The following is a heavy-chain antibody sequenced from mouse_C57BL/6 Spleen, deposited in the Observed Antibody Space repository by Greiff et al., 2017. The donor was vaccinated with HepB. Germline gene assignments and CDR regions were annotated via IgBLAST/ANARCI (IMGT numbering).Heavy chain of an antibody. J-gene: IGHJ3*01. CDR3: ARGGTGDRDAWFAY. CDR1: GYTFTDYY. D-gene: IGHD3-1*01. Sequence: EVQLQQSGPVLVKPGASVKMSCKASGYTFTDYYMNWVKQSHGKSLEWIGVINPYNGGTSYNQKFKGKATLTVDKSSSTAYMELNSLTSEDSAVYYCARGGTGDRDAWFAYWGQGTLVTVSA. V-gene: IGHV1-19*01. CDR2: INPYNGGT.